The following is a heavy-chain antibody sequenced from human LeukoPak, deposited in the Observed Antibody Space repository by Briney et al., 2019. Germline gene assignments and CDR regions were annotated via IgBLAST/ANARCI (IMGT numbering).Heavy chain of an antibody. CDR2: ISSSRGYI. CDR3: ARARTMYSSGWYQVVNFDY. V-gene: IGHV3-21*01. D-gene: IGHD6-19*01. Sequence: GGSLRLSCAASGFTFSSYSMSWVRQAPGKGLEWVSSISSSRGYIYYADSVKGRFTISRDNAKNSLYLQMNSLRAEDTAVYYCARARTMYSSGWYQVVNFDYWGRGTLVTVSS. CDR1: GFTFSSYS. J-gene: IGHJ4*02.